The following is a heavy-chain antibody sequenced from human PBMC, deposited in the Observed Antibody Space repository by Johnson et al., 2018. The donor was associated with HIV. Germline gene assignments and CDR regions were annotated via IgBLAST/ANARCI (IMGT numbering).Heavy chain of an antibody. V-gene: IGHV3-30*02. Sequence: QVQLVESGGGVVQPGGSLRLSCAASGFTFSNYGMHWVRQAPGKGLEWVAFIRYDGSNKYYADSVKGRFTISRDNAKNSLYLQMYSLRAEDTAFYYCARRGITIVADAFDIWGQGTMVTVSS. CDR3: ARRGITIVADAFDI. CDR2: IRYDGSNK. D-gene: IGHD3-10*01. CDR1: GFTFSNYG. J-gene: IGHJ3*02.